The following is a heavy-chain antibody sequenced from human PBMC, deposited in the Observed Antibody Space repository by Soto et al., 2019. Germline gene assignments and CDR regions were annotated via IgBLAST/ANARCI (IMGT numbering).Heavy chain of an antibody. J-gene: IGHJ6*02. D-gene: IGHD1-1*01. V-gene: IGHV1-2*02. CDR2: INPNSGGT. CDR3: VRVLEASYGMDV. CDR1: GYTFTGDY. Sequence: ASVKVSCKASGYTFTGDYMHWVRQAPGQGLEWMGWINPNSGGTNYAQKFQGRVTMTRDTSISTAYMELSRLRSDDTAVYYCVRVLEASYGMDVWGQGTTVTLSS.